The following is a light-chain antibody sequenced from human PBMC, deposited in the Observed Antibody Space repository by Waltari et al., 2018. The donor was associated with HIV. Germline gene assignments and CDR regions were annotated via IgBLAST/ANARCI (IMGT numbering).Light chain of an antibody. J-gene: IGLJ3*02. CDR2: DND. CDR1: SSKLGTDF. V-gene: IGLV1-51*01. Sequence: QSVLTQPPSVSAAPGQKVTISCSGSSSKLGTDFVSWYQHLPGADPKLLIYDNDKRPSGISDRFSGSKSGTSATLGITGLQTGDEADYYCGTWDTSLGAGVFGGGTKLTVL. CDR3: GTWDTSLGAGV.